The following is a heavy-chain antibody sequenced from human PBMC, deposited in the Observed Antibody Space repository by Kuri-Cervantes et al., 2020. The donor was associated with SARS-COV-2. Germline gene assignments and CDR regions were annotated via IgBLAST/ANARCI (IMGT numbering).Heavy chain of an antibody. CDR1: GGSISSSSYY. CDR3: ARAGVGATNWFDP. Sequence: SETLSLTCTVSGGSISSSSYYWGWIRQPPGKGLEWIGSIYHSGSTYYNPSLKSRVTISVDTSKNQFSLKLSSVTAADTAVYYCARAGVGATNWFDPWGQGTLVTVSS. J-gene: IGHJ5*02. V-gene: IGHV4-39*07. D-gene: IGHD1-26*01. CDR2: IYHSGST.